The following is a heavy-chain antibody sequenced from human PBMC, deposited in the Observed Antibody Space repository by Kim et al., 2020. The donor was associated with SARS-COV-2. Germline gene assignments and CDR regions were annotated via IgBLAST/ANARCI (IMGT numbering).Heavy chain of an antibody. CDR2: IKQDGSEK. J-gene: IGHJ6*02. V-gene: IGHV3-7*03. CDR1: GFTFSSYW. D-gene: IGHD3-3*01. CDR3: ARDRGGARFLEWLELVGMDV. Sequence: GGSLRLSCAASGFTFSSYWMSWVRQAPGKGLEWVANIKQDGSEKYYVDSVKGRFTISRDNAKNSLYLQMNSLRAEDTAVYYCARDRGGARFLEWLELVGMDVWGQGTTVTVSS.